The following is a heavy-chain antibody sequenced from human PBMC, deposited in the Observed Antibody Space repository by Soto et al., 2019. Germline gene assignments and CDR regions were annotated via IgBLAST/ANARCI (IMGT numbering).Heavy chain of an antibody. CDR3: ARDRSRVHYGMDV. Sequence: SETLSLTCPVSGCSIGSYYWSWVRRPPGKGLEWIGYIDYRGTTKYNPSLRSRVTMSVDTSKSRFSLRLTSVSAADTAVYYCARDRSRVHYGMDVWGLGTTVTVSS. J-gene: IGHJ6*02. CDR1: GCSIGSYY. CDR2: IDYRGTT. D-gene: IGHD3-16*02. V-gene: IGHV4-59*01.